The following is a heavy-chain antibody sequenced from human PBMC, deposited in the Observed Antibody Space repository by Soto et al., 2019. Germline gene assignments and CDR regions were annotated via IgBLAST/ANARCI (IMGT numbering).Heavy chain of an antibody. V-gene: IGHV2-26*01. D-gene: IGHD3-16*01. CDR3: ARSLMITFGGVGTYAAFDI. J-gene: IGHJ3*02. CDR1: GFSLSNARMG. CDR2: IFSNDEK. Sequence: SGPTLVNPTETLTLTCTVSGFSLSNARMGVSWIRQPPGKALEWLAHIFSNDEKSYSTFLKSRLTISKDTSKSQVVLTMTNMDPVDTATYYCARSLMITFGGVGTYAAFDIWGQCTMVTVSS.